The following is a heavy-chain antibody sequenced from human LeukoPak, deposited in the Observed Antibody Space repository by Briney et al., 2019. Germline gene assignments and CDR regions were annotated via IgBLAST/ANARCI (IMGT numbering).Heavy chain of an antibody. CDR1: GGSISSSSYY. D-gene: IGHD6-6*01. CDR2: IYYSGST. V-gene: IGHV4-39*07. CDR3: ATQTQYGSSYDY. J-gene: IGHJ4*02. Sequence: SETLSLTCTVSGGSISSSSYYWGWIRQPPGKGLEWIGSIYYSGSTNYNPSLKSRVTISVDTSKNQFSLKLSSVTAADTAVYYCATQTQYGSSYDYWGQGTLVTVSS.